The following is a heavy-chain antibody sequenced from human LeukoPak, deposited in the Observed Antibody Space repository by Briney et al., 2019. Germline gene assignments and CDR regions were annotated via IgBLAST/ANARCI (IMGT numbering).Heavy chain of an antibody. D-gene: IGHD3-22*01. Sequence: PGGSLRLSCAASGFTFSDYYMGWVRQGPGKGLEWVASINQDGGENYYVDSVKGRFTISRDNSKNSLYLQMNSLRAEDTAVYYCTRDGDTSGYSDWGQGTLVTVSS. J-gene: IGHJ4*02. CDR1: GFTFSDYY. CDR3: TRDGDTSGYSD. CDR2: INQDGGEN. V-gene: IGHV3-7*01.